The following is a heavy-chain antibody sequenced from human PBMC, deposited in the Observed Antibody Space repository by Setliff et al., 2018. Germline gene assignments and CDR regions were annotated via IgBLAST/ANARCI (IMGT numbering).Heavy chain of an antibody. D-gene: IGHD2-15*01. Sequence: ASVKVSCKASGYTFNSYGYSWVRQAPGQGLEWMGWISAYNGNTKFVQKFQGRVAMTTDTSTSTAFMELRSLRPDDTALYYCGRVDAELILGNYIDYWGQGTLVTVSS. CDR3: GRVDAELILGNYIDY. J-gene: IGHJ4*02. CDR1: GYTFNSYG. CDR2: ISAYNGNT. V-gene: IGHV1-18*01.